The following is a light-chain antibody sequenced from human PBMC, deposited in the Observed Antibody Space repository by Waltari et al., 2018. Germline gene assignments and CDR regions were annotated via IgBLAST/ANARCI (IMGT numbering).Light chain of an antibody. CDR1: NSDIGTYNF. CDR3: SSFTTNRTLV. CDR2: GVR. Sequence: QSAPTQPPSVSGSPGQSVTISCTGTNSDIGTYNFVSWYQQHPGKAPKLMIYGVRNRPSGVSDRFSGSKSGNTASLTISGLQAEDEADYYCSSFTTNRTLVFGGGTRLTVL. V-gene: IGLV2-18*02. J-gene: IGLJ2*01.